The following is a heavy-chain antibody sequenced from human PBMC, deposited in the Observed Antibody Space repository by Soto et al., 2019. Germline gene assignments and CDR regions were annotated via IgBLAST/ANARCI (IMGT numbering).Heavy chain of an antibody. V-gene: IGHV1-46*01. J-gene: IGHJ4*02. D-gene: IGHD5-18*01. CDR3: ARAGIQLWYSGDY. Sequence: QVQLVQSGAEVKRPGASVKVSCKASGYTFTSYYMHWVRQAPGQGLERMGIINTSGGSTTYAQKFHGRVTMSRDTSTSTVYMELSSLRSEDTAVYYCARAGIQLWYSGDYWGQGSLVTVSS. CDR1: GYTFTSYY. CDR2: INTSGGST.